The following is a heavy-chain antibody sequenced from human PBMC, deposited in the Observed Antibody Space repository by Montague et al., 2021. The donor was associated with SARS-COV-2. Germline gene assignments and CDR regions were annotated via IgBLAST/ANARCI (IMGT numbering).Heavy chain of an antibody. CDR3: VRYSGWFYFDF. CDR1: GDSVAGLRLR. V-gene: IGHV6-1*01. J-gene: IGHJ4*02. Sequence: CAISGDSVAGLRLRSEEHTSALSSPLDLVCSPFFETKWYSDYAPSVRGRLTVNPDASRNEFSLELNYVTPEDTAVYYCVRYSGWFYFDFWGQGTLVTVSS. CDR2: PFFETKWYS. D-gene: IGHD6-19*01.